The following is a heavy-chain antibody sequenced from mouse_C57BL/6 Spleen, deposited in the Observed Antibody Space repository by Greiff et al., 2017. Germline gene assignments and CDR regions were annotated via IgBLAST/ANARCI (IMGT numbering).Heavy chain of an antibody. CDR3: TTGSSLFAY. CDR1: GFNIKDDY. J-gene: IGHJ3*01. Sequence: EVKLMESGAELVRPGASVKLSCTASGFNIKDDYMHWVKQRPEQGLEWIGWIDPENGDTEYASKFQGKATITADTSSNTAYLQLSSLTSEDTAVYYCTTGSSLFAYWGQGTLVTVSA. CDR2: IDPENGDT. D-gene: IGHD1-1*01. V-gene: IGHV14-4*01.